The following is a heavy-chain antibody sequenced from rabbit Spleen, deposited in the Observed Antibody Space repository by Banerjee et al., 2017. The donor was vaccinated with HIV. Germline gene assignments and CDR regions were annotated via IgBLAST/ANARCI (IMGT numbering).Heavy chain of an antibody. CDR3: ARDTASSFSSYGMDL. J-gene: IGHJ6*01. V-gene: IGHV1S40*01. Sequence: QQLVESGGSLVKPGASLTLTCTASGVSFSFSNYMCWVRQAPGKGLEWIGCVDVGSAGFTYFASWAKGRFTISKTSSTTVTLQMTSLTAADTATYFCARDTASSFSSYGMDLWGPGTLVTVS. CDR2: VDVGSAGFT. CDR1: GVSFSFSNY. D-gene: IGHD8-1*01.